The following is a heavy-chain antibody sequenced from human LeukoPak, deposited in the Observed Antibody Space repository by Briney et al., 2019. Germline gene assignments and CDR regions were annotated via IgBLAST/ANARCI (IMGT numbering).Heavy chain of an antibody. CDR1: GITFSDTW. CDR3: ARDLTGWGSFGN. J-gene: IGHJ4*02. CDR2: ISYDGSNK. V-gene: IGHV3-30-3*01. D-gene: IGHD3-16*01. Sequence: GGSLRLSCAASGITFSDTWMSWVRQAPGKGLEWVADISYDGSNKFYADSVKGRFTVSRDNAKNSVDLQMDSLRAEDTAVYYCARDLTGWGSFGNWGQGTLVTVSS.